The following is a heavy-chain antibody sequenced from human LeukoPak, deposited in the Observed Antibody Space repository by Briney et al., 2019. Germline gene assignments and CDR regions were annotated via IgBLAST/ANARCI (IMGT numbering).Heavy chain of an antibody. CDR1: GFTFSDYY. CDR3: ARSTYSVIVLKELDY. J-gene: IGHJ4*02. Sequence: GGSLRLSCAASGFTFSDYYMSWIRQAPGKGLEWVSYISSSGSTIYYADSVKGRFTISRDNAKNSLYLQMNSLRAEDTAVYYGARSTYSVIVLKELDYWGQGTLVTVSS. D-gene: IGHD2-8*01. V-gene: IGHV3-11*01. CDR2: ISSSGSTI.